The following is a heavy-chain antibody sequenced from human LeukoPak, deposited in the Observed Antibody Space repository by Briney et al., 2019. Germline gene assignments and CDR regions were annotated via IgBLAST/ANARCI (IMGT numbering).Heavy chain of an antibody. CDR2: IIPIFGTA. D-gene: IGHD3-22*01. CDR1: GGTFSSYA. CDR3: ARDARDYYDSSGYYFDY. V-gene: IGHV1-69*13. Sequence: SVKVSCKASGGTFSSYAISWVRQAPGQGLEWMGGIIPIFGTANYAQKFQGRVTITADESTSTAYMELSSLRSEDTAVYYCARDARDYYDSSGYYFDYWGQGTLVTVSS. J-gene: IGHJ4*02.